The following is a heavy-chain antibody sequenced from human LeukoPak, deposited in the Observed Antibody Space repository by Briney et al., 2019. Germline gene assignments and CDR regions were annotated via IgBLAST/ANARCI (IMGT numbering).Heavy chain of an antibody. CDR2: VYYSGST. CDR3: ARGELLPSFDY. V-gene: IGHV4-61*01. J-gene: IGHJ4*02. D-gene: IGHD1-26*01. CDR1: GGSVSSGSYY. Sequence: SETLSLTCTVSGGSVSSGSYYWNWIRQPPGKGLEWIGYVYYSGSTNYNPSLKRRVTISVDTSKNQFSLKLTSVTAADTAVYYCARGELLPSFDYWGQGTLVTVSS.